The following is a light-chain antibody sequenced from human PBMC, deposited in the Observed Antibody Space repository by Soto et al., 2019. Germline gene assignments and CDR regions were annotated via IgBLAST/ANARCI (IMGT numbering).Light chain of an antibody. Sequence: EIVLTQSPDTLSLSPGERATLSCRASPTVNSSHLAWYQQKPGRAPRLLIYGASIRATGIPDRFSGSGSGTDFTLTISRLEPEDFAMYYCQQYGSSRLTFGGGTKVDIK. J-gene: IGKJ4*01. V-gene: IGKV3-20*01. CDR2: GAS. CDR3: QQYGSSRLT. CDR1: PTVNSSH.